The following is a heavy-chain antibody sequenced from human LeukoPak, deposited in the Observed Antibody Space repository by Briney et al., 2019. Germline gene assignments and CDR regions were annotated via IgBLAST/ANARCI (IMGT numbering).Heavy chain of an antibody. CDR3: AKGSSGWYGLIDY. V-gene: IGHV3-9*03. CDR1: GFTFDDYA. CDR2: ISWNSGSI. Sequence: QTGGSLRLSCAASGFTFDDYAMHWVRQAPEKGPEWVSGISWNSGSIGYADSVKGRFTISRDNAKNSLYLQMNSLRAEDMALYYCAKGSSGWYGLIDYWGQGTLVTVSS. J-gene: IGHJ4*02. D-gene: IGHD6-19*01.